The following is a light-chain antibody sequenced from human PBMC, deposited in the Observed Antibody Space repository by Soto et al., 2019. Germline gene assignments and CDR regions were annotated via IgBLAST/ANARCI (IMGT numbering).Light chain of an antibody. CDR1: SSNIGAGSA. J-gene: IGLJ2*01. CDR2: RNN. CDR3: QSYDPTLRTSL. V-gene: IGLV1-40*01. Sequence: QSVLTQPPSVSGAPGQRVTISCTGSSSNIGAGSAVHWYQQLPGTAPKLLIYRNNNRPSGVPDRFSGSKSGTSASLAITGLRAEDEADYYCQSYDPTLRTSLFGGGTQLTVL.